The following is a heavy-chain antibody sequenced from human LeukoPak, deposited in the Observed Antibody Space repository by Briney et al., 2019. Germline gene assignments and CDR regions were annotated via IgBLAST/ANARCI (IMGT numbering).Heavy chain of an antibody. CDR2: IYYSGST. Sequence: PSETLSLTCTVSGGSISSYYWSWIRQPPGKGLEWIGYIYYSGSTNYNPSLKSRVTISVDTSKNQFSLKLSSVTAADTAVYYCASYNPSGGYHGPYSQHWGQGTLVTVSS. D-gene: IGHD1-26*01. CDR1: GGSISSYY. CDR3: ASYNPSGGYHGPYSQH. V-gene: IGHV4-59*01. J-gene: IGHJ1*01.